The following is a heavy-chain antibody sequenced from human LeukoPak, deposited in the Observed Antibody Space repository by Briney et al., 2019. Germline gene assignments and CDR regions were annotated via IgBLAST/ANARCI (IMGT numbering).Heavy chain of an antibody. D-gene: IGHD4-17*01. CDR2: ISSSSTYI. CDR1: GFTFDDYG. V-gene: IGHV3-21*01. Sequence: PGGSLRLSCAASGFTFDDYGMSWVRQAPGKGLEWVSSISSSSTYIYYADSMKGRFTISRDNAKNSLFLQMNSLRAGDTAVYYCARELDNDYGDYGSFDYWGQGTLVTVSS. CDR3: ARELDNDYGDYGSFDY. J-gene: IGHJ4*02.